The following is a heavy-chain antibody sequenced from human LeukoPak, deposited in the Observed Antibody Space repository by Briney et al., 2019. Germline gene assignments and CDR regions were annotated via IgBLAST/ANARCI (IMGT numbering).Heavy chain of an antibody. CDR3: ARDDYGVFDAFDV. J-gene: IGHJ3*01. CDR1: GASTSSHF. V-gene: IGHV4-59*08. Sequence: SETLSLTCTVSGASTSSHFWTWIRQPPGKRLECLGYVYNSGSTNYNPSLQSRVTMTLDASKNQFYMKLTSVTAADTAVYFCARDDYGVFDAFDVWGQGTVVTVSS. D-gene: IGHD3-16*01. CDR2: VYNSGST.